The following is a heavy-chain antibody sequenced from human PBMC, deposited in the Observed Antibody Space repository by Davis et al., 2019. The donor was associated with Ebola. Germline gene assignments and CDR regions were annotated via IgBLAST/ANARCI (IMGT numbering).Heavy chain of an antibody. J-gene: IGHJ6*02. Sequence: GGSLRLSCAASGFTVSSNYMSWVRQAPGKGLEWVSVIYSGGSTYYADSVKGRFTISRDNSKNTLYLQMNSLRAEDTAVYYCAKQGYCSGGSCPYYYYGMDVWGQGTTVTVSS. CDR3: AKQGYCSGGSCPYYYYGMDV. CDR2: IYSGGST. V-gene: IGHV3-53*01. CDR1: GFTVSSNY. D-gene: IGHD2-15*01.